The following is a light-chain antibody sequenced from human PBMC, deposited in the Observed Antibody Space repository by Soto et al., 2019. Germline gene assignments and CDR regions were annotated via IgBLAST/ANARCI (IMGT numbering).Light chain of an antibody. Sequence: IVLTQSPGTLSLSPGERATLSCRASQSVSSNLAWYQQKSGQAPRLLMYGKSTRATGIPDRFSGSGSGTELNLTISRLQSEDFAIYYCQQYNNWPRTCGQGTKVDI. CDR3: QQYNNWPRT. CDR1: QSVSSN. J-gene: IGKJ1*01. V-gene: IGKV3-15*01. CDR2: GKS.